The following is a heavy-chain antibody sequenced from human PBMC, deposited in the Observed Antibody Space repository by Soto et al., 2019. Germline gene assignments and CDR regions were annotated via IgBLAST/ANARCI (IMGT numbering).Heavy chain of an antibody. J-gene: IGHJ6*02. CDR2: ISGSGGST. CDR1: GFTFSSYA. V-gene: IGHV3-23*01. D-gene: IGHD5-18*01. Sequence: GGSLRLSCAASGFTFSSYAMSWVRQAPGKGLEWVSAISGSGGSTYYADSVKGRFTISRDNSKNTLYLQMNSLRAEDTAVYYCAKSDTAMDHYYYYGMDVWGQGTTVTVSS. CDR3: AKSDTAMDHYYYYGMDV.